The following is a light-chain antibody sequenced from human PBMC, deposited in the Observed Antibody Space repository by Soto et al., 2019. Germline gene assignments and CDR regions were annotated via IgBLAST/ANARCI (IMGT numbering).Light chain of an antibody. CDR3: QHYYSSPPT. V-gene: IGKV1-8*01. Sequence: AIRRTQFPSSFSASIGDRVTITCRASHDITSSLAWYQHIQGRAPKLLISGASNLQFGVPSRFSGSGSGTDFTLTISSLQSEDFATYYCQHYYSSPPTFGQGTRVEMK. CDR2: GAS. J-gene: IGKJ1*01. CDR1: HDITSS.